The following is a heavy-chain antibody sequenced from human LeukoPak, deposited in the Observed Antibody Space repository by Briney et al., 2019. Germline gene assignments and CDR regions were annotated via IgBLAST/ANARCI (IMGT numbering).Heavy chain of an antibody. V-gene: IGHV3-30-3*01. CDR1: GFTFSSYA. D-gene: IGHD3-22*01. CDR3: ARDAFITGFDP. CDR2: ISYDGSNK. Sequence: PGRSLRLSCAASGFTFSSYAMHWVHQAPGKGLEWVAVISYDGSNKYYADSVKGRFTISRDNSKNTLYLQMNSLRAEDTAVYYCARDAFITGFDPWGQGTLVTVSS. J-gene: IGHJ5*02.